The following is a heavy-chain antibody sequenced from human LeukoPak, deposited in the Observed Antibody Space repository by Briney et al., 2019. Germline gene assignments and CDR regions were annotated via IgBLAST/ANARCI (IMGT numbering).Heavy chain of an antibody. CDR2: IYYSGST. CDR3: ARGLGYCSSTSCYGGEYYFDY. D-gene: IGHD2-2*01. Sequence: SETLSLTCTVSGGSISSGDYYWSWIRQPPGKGLEWIGYIYYSGSTYYNPSLKSRVTISVDTSKNQFSLKLSSVTAADTAVYYCARGLGYCSSTSCYGGEYYFDYWGQGTLVTVSS. J-gene: IGHJ4*02. CDR1: GGSISSGDYY. V-gene: IGHV4-30-4*01.